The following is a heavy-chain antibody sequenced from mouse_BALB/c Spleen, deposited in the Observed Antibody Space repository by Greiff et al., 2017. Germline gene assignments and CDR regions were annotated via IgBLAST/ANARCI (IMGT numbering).Heavy chain of an antibody. Sequence: QVQLQQPGAELVMPGASVKMTCKASGYTFTDYWMHWVKQRPGQGLEWIGAIDTSDSYTSYNQKFKGKATLTVDESSSTAYMQLSSLTSEDSAVYYCARSGYGYDDYWGQGTTLTVSS. CDR1: GYTFTDYW. CDR2: IDTSDSYT. CDR3: ARSGYGYDDY. D-gene: IGHD2-2*01. J-gene: IGHJ2*01. V-gene: IGHV1-69*01.